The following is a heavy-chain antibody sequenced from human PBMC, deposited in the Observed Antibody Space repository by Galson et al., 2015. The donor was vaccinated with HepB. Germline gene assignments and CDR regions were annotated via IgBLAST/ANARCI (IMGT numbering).Heavy chain of an antibody. J-gene: IGHJ4*02. CDR2: LYYTGNT. Sequence: ETLSLTCTVSGGSISSSSYYWGWLRQPPGKGLGWIGSLYYTGNTHYNPSLKRRVTITGDTSKNQFSLKLNSVTAADTAVYYSARHESESKTYAADNWGQGTLVTVSS. V-gene: IGHV4-39*01. CDR3: ARHESESKTYAADN. D-gene: IGHD2-2*01. CDR1: GGSISSSSYY.